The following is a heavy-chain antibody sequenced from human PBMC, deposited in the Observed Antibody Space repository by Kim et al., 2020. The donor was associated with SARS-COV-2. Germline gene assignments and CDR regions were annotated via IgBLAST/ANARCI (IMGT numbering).Heavy chain of an antibody. CDR2: ISGSGGST. CDR3: AKGVGIVVVVAAPFDY. Sequence: GGSLRLSCAASGFTFSSYAMSWVRQAPGKGLEWVSAISGSGGSTYYADSVKGRFTISRDNSKNTLYLQMNSLRAEDTAVYYCAKGVGIVVVVAAPFDYWGQGTLVTVSS. V-gene: IGHV3-23*01. J-gene: IGHJ4*02. CDR1: GFTFSSYA. D-gene: IGHD2-15*01.